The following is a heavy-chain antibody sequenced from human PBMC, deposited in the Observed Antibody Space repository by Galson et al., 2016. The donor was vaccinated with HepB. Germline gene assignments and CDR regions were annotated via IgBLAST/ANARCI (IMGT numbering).Heavy chain of an antibody. J-gene: IGHJ4*02. CDR2: IKSDGSDI. Sequence: SLRLSCAASGFTFSTYWMHWVRQAPGKGLVWVSRIKSDGSDITYADSVKGRFTISRDNAKNTLDLQMNGLRAEDTAVYYCTRDCRYSGTYGTLDWGQGTLVTVSS. D-gene: IGHD1-26*01. V-gene: IGHV3-74*01. CDR1: GFTFSTYW. CDR3: TRDCRYSGTYGTLD.